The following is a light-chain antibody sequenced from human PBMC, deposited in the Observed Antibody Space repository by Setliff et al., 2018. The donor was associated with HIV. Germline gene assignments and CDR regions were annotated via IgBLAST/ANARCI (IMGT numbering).Light chain of an antibody. V-gene: IGLV2-14*03. CDR1: SSDVGGYDF. CDR2: DVS. CDR3: ASYRSPATYV. Sequence: SVLTQPASVSGSPGQSITISCIGTSSDVGGYDFVSWYQQRPGKAPKLIIFDVSERPSGVSHRFSGSKSGNTASLTISGLQTEDEADYFCASYRSPATYVFGIGTKGTVL. J-gene: IGLJ1*01.